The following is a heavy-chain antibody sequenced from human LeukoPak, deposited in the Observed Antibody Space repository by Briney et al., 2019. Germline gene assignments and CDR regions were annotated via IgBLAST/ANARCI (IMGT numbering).Heavy chain of an antibody. CDR3: AGVKGAYYYDSSGYYWDAFDI. V-gene: IGHV1-18*01. D-gene: IGHD3-22*01. Sequence: ASVKVSCKASGGTFSSYTISWVRQAPGQGLEWMGWISAYNGNTNYAQKLQGRVTMTTDTSTSTAYMELRSLRSDDTAVYYCAGVKGAYYYDSSGYYWDAFDIWGQGTMVTVSS. CDR2: ISAYNGNT. J-gene: IGHJ3*02. CDR1: GGTFSSYT.